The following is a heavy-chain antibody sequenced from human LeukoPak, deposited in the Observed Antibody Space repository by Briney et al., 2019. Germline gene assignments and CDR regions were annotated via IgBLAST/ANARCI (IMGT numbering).Heavy chain of an antibody. V-gene: IGHV3-23*01. CDR1: GSTFSNHA. CDR3: AKNVLVKRYIDF. D-gene: IGHD3-9*01. CDR2: ISGGGRTT. Sequence: GGSLRLSCAASGSTFSNHAMSWVRQAPGKGLQWVAVISGGGRTTEYADFVKGRFTISRDNSKNTLSLQMNSLTVEDTAIYFCAKNVLVKRYIDFWGQGTLVTVSS. J-gene: IGHJ4*02.